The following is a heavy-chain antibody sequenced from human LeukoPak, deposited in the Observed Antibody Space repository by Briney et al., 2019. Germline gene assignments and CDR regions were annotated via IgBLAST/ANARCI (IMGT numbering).Heavy chain of an antibody. V-gene: IGHV1-69*04. Sequence: SVKVSCKASGGTFSSYAVSWVRQAPGQGLEWMGRIIPILGIANYAQKFQGRVTITADKSTSTAYMELSSLRSEDTAVYYCAREVRGYSYGIDYWGQGTLVTVSS. CDR1: GGTFSSYA. D-gene: IGHD5-18*01. J-gene: IGHJ4*02. CDR2: IIPILGIA. CDR3: AREVRGYSYGIDY.